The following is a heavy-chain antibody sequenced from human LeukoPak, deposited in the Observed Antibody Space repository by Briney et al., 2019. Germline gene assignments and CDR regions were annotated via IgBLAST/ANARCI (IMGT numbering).Heavy chain of an antibody. D-gene: IGHD6-13*01. CDR1: GFTVSSNS. J-gene: IGHJ4*02. CDR3: AKDARGGRYSRTLDY. V-gene: IGHV3-53*01. CDR2: IYSGGNT. Sequence: GGSLRLSCTVSGFTVSSNSMSWVRQAPGKGLEWVSFIYSGGNTHYSDSVKGRFTISRDNSKNTLYLQMNSLRADDTAVYYCAKDARGGRYSRTLDYWGQGTLVTVSS.